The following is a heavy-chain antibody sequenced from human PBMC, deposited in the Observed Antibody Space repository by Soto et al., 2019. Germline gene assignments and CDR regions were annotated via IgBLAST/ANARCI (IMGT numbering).Heavy chain of an antibody. CDR2: IIPVFGTP. J-gene: IGHJ5*02. CDR3: ARAAYTSRATQWLDP. V-gene: IGHV1-69*01. D-gene: IGHD3-16*01. CDR1: GGTFTNYG. Sequence: QVQLVQSGAEVKKPGSSVTVSCKASGGTFTNYGVTWVRQAPGQGLEWMGGIIPVFGTPNYAQKFQGRVTITADESRSTAYIELSSLRSEDTAVYYCARAAYTSRATQWLDPWGQGTLVTVSS.